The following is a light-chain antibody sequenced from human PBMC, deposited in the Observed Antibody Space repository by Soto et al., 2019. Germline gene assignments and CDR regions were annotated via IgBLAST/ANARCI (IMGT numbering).Light chain of an antibody. J-gene: IGKJ1*01. V-gene: IGKV3-20*01. CDR1: QSVSNNY. CDR3: QQYGRSGT. Sequence: EIVLTQSPATLSLSPGEEATLSCRASQSVSNNYLAWYQQKPGQAPRLLIYGASNRATGIPDRFSGSGSGTDFTLTISRLEPEDFAVYYCQQYGRSGTFGQGTKVDI. CDR2: GAS.